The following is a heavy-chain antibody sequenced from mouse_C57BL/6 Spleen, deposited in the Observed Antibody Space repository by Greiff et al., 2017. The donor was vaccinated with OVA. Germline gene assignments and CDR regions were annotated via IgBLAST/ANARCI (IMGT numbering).Heavy chain of an antibody. CDR3: AREVDYDGSYYAMDY. J-gene: IGHJ4*01. CDR1: GYTFTSYW. D-gene: IGHD2-4*01. CDR2: IHPNSGST. V-gene: IGHV1-64*01. Sequence: QVQLQQPGAELVKPGASVKLSCKASGYTFTSYWMHWVKQRPGQGLEWIGMIHPNSGSTNYNEKFKSKATLTVEKSSSTAYMQLSSLTSEDSAVYYCAREVDYDGSYYAMDYWGQGTSVTVSS.